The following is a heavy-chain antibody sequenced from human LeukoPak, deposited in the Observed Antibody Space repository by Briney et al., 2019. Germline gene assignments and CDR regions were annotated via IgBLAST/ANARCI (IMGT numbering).Heavy chain of an antibody. D-gene: IGHD3-16*01. Sequence: SETLSLTCAVSGGSISSSNWWSWVRQPPGKGLEWIGEIYHSGSTNYNPSLKSRVTISVDKPKNQFSLKLSSVTAADTAVYYCARGGLEISAIDPWEQGTLVTV. CDR2: IYHSGST. V-gene: IGHV4-4*02. CDR3: ARGGLEISAIDP. J-gene: IGHJ5*02. CDR1: GGSISSSNW.